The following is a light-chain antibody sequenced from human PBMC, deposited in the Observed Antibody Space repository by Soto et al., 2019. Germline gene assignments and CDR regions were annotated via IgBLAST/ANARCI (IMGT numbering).Light chain of an antibody. CDR2: GNS. V-gene: IGLV1-40*01. Sequence: QSVLTQPPSVSGAPGQRVTISCTGSSSNIGAGYDVHWYQQRPGTAPKLLIYGNSNRPSGVPDRFSGSKSGTSASLAITGLQAEYEADYYCQSYDSSLSGFYVFGTGTKLTVL. CDR1: SSNIGAGYD. J-gene: IGLJ1*01. CDR3: QSYDSSLSGFYV.